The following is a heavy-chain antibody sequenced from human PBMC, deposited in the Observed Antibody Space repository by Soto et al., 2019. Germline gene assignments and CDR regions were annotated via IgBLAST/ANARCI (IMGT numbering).Heavy chain of an antibody. Sequence: QVQLVESGGGVVQPGRSLRLSCAASGFTFSSYGMHWVRQAPGKGLEWVAVISYDGSNKYYADSVKGRFTISRDNSKNTRYLQMNSLRAEDTAVYYCAKGLTIFGIGMDVWGQGTTVTVSS. CDR3: AKGLTIFGIGMDV. J-gene: IGHJ6*02. D-gene: IGHD3-3*01. CDR2: ISYDGSNK. V-gene: IGHV3-30*18. CDR1: GFTFSSYG.